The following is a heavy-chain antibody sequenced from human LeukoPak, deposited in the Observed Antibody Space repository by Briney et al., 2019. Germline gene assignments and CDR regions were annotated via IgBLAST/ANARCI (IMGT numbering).Heavy chain of an antibody. V-gene: IGHV4-30-2*01. D-gene: IGHD3-10*01. CDR1: GGSMSSGGHS. J-gene: IGHJ4*02. CDR3: ARSRNYGSGRTEFDY. Sequence: SQTLSLTCAVSGGSMSSGGHSWSWIRQPPGKGLEWIGYIYHSGSTYYDPSLKSRVTISVDTSKNQLSLKLSSVTAADTAVYYCARSRNYGSGRTEFDYWGQGTLVTVSS. CDR2: IYHSGST.